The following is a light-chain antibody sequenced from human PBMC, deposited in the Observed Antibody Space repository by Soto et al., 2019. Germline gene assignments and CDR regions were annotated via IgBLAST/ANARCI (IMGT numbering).Light chain of an antibody. J-gene: IGKJ5*01. CDR3: QQRYRWPPIT. V-gene: IGKV1-12*01. CDR1: QGITNG. CDR2: GAS. Sequence: DIQMTQSPSSVSASVGDSVTMTCRASQGITNGLAWYQQKPGKAPKPLIYGASSLQSGVPSRFSGGGSGTEFTLTISGLQPEDFAVYYCQQRYRWPPITFGQGTRLEIK.